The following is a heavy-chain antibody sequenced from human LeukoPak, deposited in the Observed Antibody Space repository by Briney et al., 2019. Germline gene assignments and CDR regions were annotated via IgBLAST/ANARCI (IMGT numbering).Heavy chain of an antibody. J-gene: IGHJ4*02. CDR1: GFTFSSYA. D-gene: IGHD3-10*01. CDR3: AKVLLLWFGDGTVPFDY. Sequence: GGSLRLSCAASGFTFSSYAMNWVRQAPGKGLEWVSGISNSGGSTYYADSVKGRFTISRDNSKNTLYLQMNSLRAEDTAVYYCAKVLLLWFGDGTVPFDYWGQGTLVTVSS. CDR2: ISNSGGST. V-gene: IGHV3-23*01.